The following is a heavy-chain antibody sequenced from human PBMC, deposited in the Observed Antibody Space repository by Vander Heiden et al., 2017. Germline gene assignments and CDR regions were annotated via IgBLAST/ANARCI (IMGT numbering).Heavy chain of an antibody. CDR3: ARASSSGWRFYFDY. V-gene: IGHV1-69*01. CDR2: IIPIFGTA. D-gene: IGHD6-19*01. Sequence: QVQLVQSGAEVKKPGSSVKVSCKASGRPFSSYAILWVRQAPGQGLEWMGGIIPIFGTANYAQKFQGRVTITADESTSTAYMELSSLRSEDTAVYYCARASSSGWRFYFDYWGQGTLVTVSS. J-gene: IGHJ4*02. CDR1: GRPFSSYA.